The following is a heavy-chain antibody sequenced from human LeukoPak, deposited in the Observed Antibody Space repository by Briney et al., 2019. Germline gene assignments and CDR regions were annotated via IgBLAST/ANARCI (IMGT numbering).Heavy chain of an antibody. CDR3: ARNGLPPLFYGSGRSWFDP. J-gene: IGHJ5*02. V-gene: IGHV4-34*01. D-gene: IGHD3-10*01. CDR1: GGSFSGYY. CDR2: INHSGST. Sequence: SETLSLTCAVYGGSFSGYYWSWIRQPPGKGLEWIGEINHSGSTNYNPSLKSRVTISVDTSKNQFSLKLSSVTAADTAVYYCARNGLPPLFYGSGRSWFDPWGQGTLVTVSS.